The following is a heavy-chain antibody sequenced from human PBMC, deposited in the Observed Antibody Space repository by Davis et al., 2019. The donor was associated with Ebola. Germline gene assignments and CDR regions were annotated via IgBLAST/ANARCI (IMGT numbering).Heavy chain of an antibody. CDR1: GGSFSGYY. D-gene: IGHD4-23*01. Sequence: MPSETLSLTCAVYGGSFSGYYWRWIRQPPGKGLEWIGEINHSGSTNYNPSLKSRVTISVDTSKNQFSLKLSSVTAADTAVYYCARGDVYGGNPADHWGQGNLVTVSS. CDR3: ARGDVYGGNPADH. V-gene: IGHV4-34*01. J-gene: IGHJ4*02. CDR2: INHSGST.